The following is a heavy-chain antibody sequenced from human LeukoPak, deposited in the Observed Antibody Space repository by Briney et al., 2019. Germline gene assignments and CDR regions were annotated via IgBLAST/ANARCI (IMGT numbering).Heavy chain of an antibody. V-gene: IGHV4-38-2*02. D-gene: IGHD5-12*01. J-gene: IGHJ4*02. Sequence: SETLSLTCTVSGYSISSGYYWGWIRQPPGKGLEWIGSIYHSGSTYYNPSLKSRVTRSVDSSKNQFSLKLGSVTAADTAVYSCARDGDGYSGYFDYWGQGTLVTVST. CDR3: ARDGDGYSGYFDY. CDR1: GYSISSGYY. CDR2: IYHSGST.